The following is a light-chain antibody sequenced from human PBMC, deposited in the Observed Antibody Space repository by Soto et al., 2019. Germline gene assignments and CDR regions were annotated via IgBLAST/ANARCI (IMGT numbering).Light chain of an antibody. Sequence: SVLTQPASVSGSPGQSITISCTGTSSDVGAYNYVSWYQQHPGKASKLMIYEVINRPSGVSNRFSGSKSGNTASLTISGLQAEDEADYYCGSYTSASTLVFGTGTKVTVL. J-gene: IGLJ1*01. CDR1: SSDVGAYNY. CDR3: GSYTSASTLV. V-gene: IGLV2-14*01. CDR2: EVI.